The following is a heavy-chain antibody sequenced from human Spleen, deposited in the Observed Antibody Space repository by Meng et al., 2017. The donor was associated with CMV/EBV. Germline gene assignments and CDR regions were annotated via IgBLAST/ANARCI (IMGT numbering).Heavy chain of an antibody. J-gene: IGHJ4*02. CDR1: GFTVSSNY. D-gene: IGHD2-8*02. Sequence: GESLKISCAASGFTVSSNYMSWVRQAPGKGLEWVSVIYSGGSTYYADSVKGRFTISRDNSKNTLYLQMNSLRAEDTAVYYCAKDSTGGYPHFFENWGQGALVTVSS. V-gene: IGHV3-53*01. CDR2: IYSGGST. CDR3: AKDSTGGYPHFFEN.